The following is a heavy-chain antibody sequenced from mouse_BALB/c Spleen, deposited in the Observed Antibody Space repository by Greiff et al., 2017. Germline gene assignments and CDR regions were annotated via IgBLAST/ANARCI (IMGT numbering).Heavy chain of an antibody. V-gene: IGHV5-17*02. CDR3: AKGSNYGYFDV. CDR1: GFTFSSFG. J-gene: IGHJ1*01. CDR2: ISSGSSTI. Sequence: EVQRVESGGGLVQPGGSRKLSCAASGFTFSSFGMHWVRQAPEKGLEWVAYISSGSSTIYYADTVKGRFTISRDNPKNTLFLQMTSLRSEDTAMYYCAKGSNYGYFDVWGAGTTVTVSS. D-gene: IGHD1-1*01.